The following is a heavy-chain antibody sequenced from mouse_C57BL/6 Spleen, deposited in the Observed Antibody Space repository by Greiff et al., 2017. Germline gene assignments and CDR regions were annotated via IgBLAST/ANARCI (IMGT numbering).Heavy chain of an antibody. J-gene: IGHJ2*01. D-gene: IGHD2-3*01. CDR3: ARTGYSLDY. CDR2: INPSTGGT. CDR1: GYSFTGYY. V-gene: IGHV1-42*01. Sequence: VQLQQSGPELVKPGASVKISCTASGYSFTGYYMNWVKQSPEKSLEWIGEINPSTGGTTSNQKFKAKATLTVDKSSSTAYMQLKSLTSEDSAVYYCARTGYSLDYWGQGTTLTVSS.